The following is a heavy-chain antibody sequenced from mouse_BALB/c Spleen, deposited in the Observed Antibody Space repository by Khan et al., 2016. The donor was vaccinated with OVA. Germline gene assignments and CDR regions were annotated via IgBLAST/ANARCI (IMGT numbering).Heavy chain of an antibody. CDR3: ARGYVFFAY. J-gene: IGHJ3*01. D-gene: IGHD2-14*01. CDR1: GYSFTGYY. V-gene: IGHV1-26*01. CDR2: INPNTGNT. Sequence: EVQLQQSGPDLVKPGASVKMSCKASGYSFTGYYMNWVKQSHGKSLECIGRINPNTGNTNYNQKFKGKVVFIVDTSSSTVYMELRSLTSEDSAVYYCARGYVFFAYWGQGTLVTVSA.